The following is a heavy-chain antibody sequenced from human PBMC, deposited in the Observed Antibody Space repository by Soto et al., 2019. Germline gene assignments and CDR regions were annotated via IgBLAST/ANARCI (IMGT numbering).Heavy chain of an antibody. CDR1: GYTFTSYY. V-gene: IGHV1-46*03. D-gene: IGHD2-21*01. CDR3: ARESMTQFDY. Sequence: GASVKVSCKASGYTFTSYYMHWVRQAPGQGLEWKGIINPSGGSTSYAQKFKGKVTMTRDTSTSTVYMELSSLRSEDTAVYYCARESMTQFDYWGQGTLVTVSS. J-gene: IGHJ4*02. CDR2: INPSGGST.